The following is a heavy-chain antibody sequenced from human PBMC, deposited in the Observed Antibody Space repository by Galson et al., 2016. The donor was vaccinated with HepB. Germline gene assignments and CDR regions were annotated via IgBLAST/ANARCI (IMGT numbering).Heavy chain of an antibody. D-gene: IGHD3-22*01. CDR2: IWYNGGQK. CDR3: ARGDHYATSGYFLDH. J-gene: IGHJ4*02. CDR1: AFTFSNFG. Sequence: SLRLSCAASAFTFSNFGMHWVRQAPGNGLQWVEVIWYNGGQKYYADFAKGRFTISRGNSENTLYLQMNNLRAEDTAVYYCARGDHYATSGYFLDHWGQGTLVTVSS. V-gene: IGHV3-33*01.